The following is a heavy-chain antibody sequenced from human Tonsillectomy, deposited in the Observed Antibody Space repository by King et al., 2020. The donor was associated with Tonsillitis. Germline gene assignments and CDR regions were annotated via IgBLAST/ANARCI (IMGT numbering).Heavy chain of an antibody. J-gene: IGHJ3*02. V-gene: IGHV5-51*03. CDR3: ARPRVAAAYDAFDI. CDR1: GYSFTTYW. CDR2: IYPGDSDT. D-gene: IGHD6-13*01. Sequence: VQLVQSGAEVKKPGESLRISCKGSGYSFTTYWIAWVRQAPGKGLEWLGIIYPGDSDTRSRPSFQGQVNISVYKSISTAYLQWSSLKASDTAMYYCARPRVAAAYDAFDIWGQGTMVTVSS.